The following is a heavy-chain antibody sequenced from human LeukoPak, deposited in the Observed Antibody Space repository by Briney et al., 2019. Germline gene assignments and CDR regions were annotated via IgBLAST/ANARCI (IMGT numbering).Heavy chain of an antibody. CDR1: GYSISSGYY. V-gene: IGHV4-38-2*01. Sequence: SETLSLTCAVSGYSISSGYYWGWIRQPPGKGLEWIGSIYHSGSTYHNPSLKSRVTISVDTSKNQFSLKLSSVTAADTAVYYCARQGVIDHNWFDPWGQGTLVTVSS. CDR2: IYHSGST. CDR3: ARQGVIDHNWFDP. J-gene: IGHJ5*02. D-gene: IGHD3-16*02.